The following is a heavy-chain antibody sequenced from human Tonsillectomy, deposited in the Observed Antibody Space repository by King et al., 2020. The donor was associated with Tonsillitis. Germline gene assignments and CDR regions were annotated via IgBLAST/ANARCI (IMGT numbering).Heavy chain of an antibody. D-gene: IGHD3-10*01. Sequence: VQRVESGGGLVQPGGSLRLSCAASDFTFRSYGMNWVRQAPGKGLEWISYISSTSSTIYYADSVKGRFTISRDNAKNSLYLQMNSLRDEDTAVYYCARDYLGADDAFDIWGQGTMVTVSS. J-gene: IGHJ3*02. V-gene: IGHV3-48*02. CDR1: DFTFRSYG. CDR3: ARDYLGADDAFDI. CDR2: ISSTSSTI.